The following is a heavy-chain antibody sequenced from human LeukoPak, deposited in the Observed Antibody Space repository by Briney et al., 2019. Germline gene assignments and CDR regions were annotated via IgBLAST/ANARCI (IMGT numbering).Heavy chain of an antibody. V-gene: IGHV3-23*01. Sequence: GGSLRLSCTASGFTFSSYAMSWVRQAPGKGLEWVSAISGSGGSTYYADSVKGRFTISRDNSKNTLYLQMNSLRAEDTAVYYCAKEGDVVVPAAIPVNYYYYGMDVWGQGTTVTVSS. CDR3: AKEGDVVVPAAIPVNYYYYGMDV. D-gene: IGHD2-2*02. CDR2: ISGSGGST. J-gene: IGHJ6*02. CDR1: GFTFSSYA.